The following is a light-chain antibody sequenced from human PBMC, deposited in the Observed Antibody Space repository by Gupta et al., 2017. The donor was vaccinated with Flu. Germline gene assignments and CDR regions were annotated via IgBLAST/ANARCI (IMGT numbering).Light chain of an antibody. V-gene: IGKV4-1*01. CDR3: QQYYSSPLT. CDR1: QSILHSPNNNNY. Sequence: DIVLTQSADSLAVSLGERATINCRSSQSILHSPNNNNYLAWYQQKPGQAPKMLIHWASTRESGVPDRFSGSGSGTDFTLTISSLQAEDVAVYYCQQYYSSPLTFGGGARVEIK. J-gene: IGKJ4*01. CDR2: WAS.